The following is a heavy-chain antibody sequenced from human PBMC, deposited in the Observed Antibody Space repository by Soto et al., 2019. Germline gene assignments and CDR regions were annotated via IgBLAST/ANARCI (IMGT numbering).Heavy chain of an antibody. V-gene: IGHV3-74*01. CDR2: IKTDGSDT. J-gene: IGHJ3*02. Sequence: EVQLVESGGGLVQPGGSLRLSCAASGFTFSSYGMHWVRQSPGKGLVWVSRIKTDGSDTHYADSVKGRFTISRDNAKNTLYLQMNSLRDEDTAVYYCARPRTSDWAYDIWGQGTMVIVSS. CDR1: GFTFSSYG. D-gene: IGHD3-9*01. CDR3: ARPRTSDWAYDI.